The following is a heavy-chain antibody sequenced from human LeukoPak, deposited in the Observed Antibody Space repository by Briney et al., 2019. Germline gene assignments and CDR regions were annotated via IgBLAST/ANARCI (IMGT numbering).Heavy chain of an antibody. CDR2: IRQDGSVK. V-gene: IGHV3-7*01. D-gene: IGHD2-15*01. Sequence: GGSLRLSCAASGFTFSGYWMMWIRQTPGKGLEWVANIRQDGSVKQYVDSVKGRFTISRDNAKNSLYLQMDSLRAEDTAVYYCAKDSADIVVVVAARWNWFDPWGQGTLVTVSS. CDR3: AKDSADIVVVVAARWNWFDP. J-gene: IGHJ5*02. CDR1: GFTFSGYW.